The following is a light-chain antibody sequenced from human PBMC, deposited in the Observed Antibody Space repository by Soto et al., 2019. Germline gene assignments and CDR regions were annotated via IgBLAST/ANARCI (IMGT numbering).Light chain of an antibody. CDR2: NAS. CDR1: QSISGW. J-gene: IGKJ2*01. CDR3: QQYNDCPSLYT. Sequence: IQMTQSPSTLSASVGDRVTITCRASQSISGWLAWYQQKPGKAPNLLIDNASTLESGVPSRFSGSGSATEFTLTISSLHPDDFATYYCQQYNDCPSLYTFGQGSKLEIK. V-gene: IGKV1-5*01.